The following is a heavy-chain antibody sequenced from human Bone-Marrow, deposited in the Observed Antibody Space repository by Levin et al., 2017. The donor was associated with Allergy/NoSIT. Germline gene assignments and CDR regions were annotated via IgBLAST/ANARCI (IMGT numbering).Heavy chain of an antibody. D-gene: IGHD1-1*01. CDR3: ARQPRATPTTYFDI. CDR1: GGSVRSSGYY. CDR2: ISYSGST. Sequence: SQTLSLTCTVSGGSVRSSGYYWGWSRQSPGKGLEWIGTISYSGSTSSNPSLKSRLTISVDTSKNQFSLRLTSVTAADTALYYCARQPRATPTTYFDIWGQGILVTISS. V-gene: IGHV4-39*01. J-gene: IGHJ4*02.